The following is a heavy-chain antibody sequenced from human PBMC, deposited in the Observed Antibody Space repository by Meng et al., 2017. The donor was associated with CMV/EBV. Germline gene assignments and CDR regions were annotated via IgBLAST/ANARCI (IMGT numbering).Heavy chain of an antibody. Sequence: SCAASGFNFSSYWMHWVRQAPGKGLVWVSRINSDGSTKSYADSVKGRFTLSRDNAKNTLYLQMNSLKAEDTAVYYCARDDTRNLIDYWGQGTLVTVSS. J-gene: IGHJ4*02. CDR1: GFNFSSYW. V-gene: IGHV3-74*01. CDR2: INSDGSTK. CDR3: ARDDTRNLIDY.